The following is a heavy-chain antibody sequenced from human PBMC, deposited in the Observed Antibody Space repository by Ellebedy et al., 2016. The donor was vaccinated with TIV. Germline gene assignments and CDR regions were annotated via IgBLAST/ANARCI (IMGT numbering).Heavy chain of an antibody. CDR2: IWYDGSNK. Sequence: GESLKISCAASGFTFSSYGMHWVRQAPGKGLEWVAVIWYDGSNKYYADSVKGRFTISRDNAKNSLYLQMNSLRDEDTAVYYCAITHYYDSSPTEDIWGQGTMVTVSS. J-gene: IGHJ3*02. V-gene: IGHV3-33*01. D-gene: IGHD3-22*01. CDR3: AITHYYDSSPTEDI. CDR1: GFTFSSYG.